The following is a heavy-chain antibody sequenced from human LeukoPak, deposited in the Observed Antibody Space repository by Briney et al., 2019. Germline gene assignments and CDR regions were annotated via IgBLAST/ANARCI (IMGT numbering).Heavy chain of an antibody. J-gene: IGHJ4*02. Sequence: GASVKVSCKASGYTFTGYYMHWVRQAPGHGLEWMGWINPNSGGTNYAQKFQGWVTMTRDTSISTAYMELSRLRSDDTAVYYCARGRYFDWLFLDYWSQGTLVTVSS. D-gene: IGHD3-9*01. V-gene: IGHV1-2*04. CDR2: INPNSGGT. CDR3: ARGRYFDWLFLDY. CDR1: GYTFTGYY.